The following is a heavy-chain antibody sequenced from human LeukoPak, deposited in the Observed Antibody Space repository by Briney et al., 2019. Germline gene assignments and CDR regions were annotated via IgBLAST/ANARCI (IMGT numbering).Heavy chain of an antibody. V-gene: IGHV1-46*01. D-gene: IGHD6-19*01. CDR1: GYTFTSYY. J-gene: IGHJ3*02. CDR3: ARDLRTVTVAGLGVFDI. Sequence: ASVKVSCKASGYTFTSYYMHWVRQAPGQGLEWMGIINPSGGSTSYAQKFQGRVTMTRDMSTSTVYMELSSLRSEDTAFYYCARDLRTVTVAGLGVFDIWGQGTIVSVSS. CDR2: INPSGGST.